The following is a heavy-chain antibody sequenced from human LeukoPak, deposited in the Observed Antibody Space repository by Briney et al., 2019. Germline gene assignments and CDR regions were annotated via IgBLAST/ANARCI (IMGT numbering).Heavy chain of an antibody. J-gene: IGHJ5*02. Sequence: GGSLRLSCGASGLTFSTYSMNWVRQAPGKGLEWVSYISSDSGTIYYADSVKGRFTISRDDAKKSLYLQMNSLRAEDTAVYYCARAAQPGFDPWGQGTLVTVSS. CDR3: ARAAQPGFDP. CDR2: ISSDSGTI. D-gene: IGHD1-14*01. V-gene: IGHV3-48*01. CDR1: GLTFSTYS.